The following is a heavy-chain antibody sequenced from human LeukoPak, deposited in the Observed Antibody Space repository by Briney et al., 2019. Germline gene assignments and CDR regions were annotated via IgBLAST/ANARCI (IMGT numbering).Heavy chain of an antibody. CDR3: ARSHYYYYMDV. CDR2: MNPNSGNT. J-gene: IGHJ6*03. CDR1: XXTFTSYD. Sequence: GASXXXXXKXSXXTFTSYDINWVRQATGQGLEWMGWMNPNSGNTGYAQKFQGRVTMTRNTSISTAYMELSSLRSEDTAVYYCARSHYYYYMDVWGKGTTVTVSS. V-gene: IGHV1-8*01.